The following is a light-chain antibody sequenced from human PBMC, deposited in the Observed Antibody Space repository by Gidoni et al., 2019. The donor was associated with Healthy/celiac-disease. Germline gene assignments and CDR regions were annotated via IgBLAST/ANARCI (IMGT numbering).Light chain of an antibody. CDR1: SPNIGSNT. J-gene: IGLJ2*01. Sequence: QSVLTQPPSASGTPGQRVPIPCSGSSPNIGSNTVNWYQQLPGTAPKLLIYSNNQRPSGVPDRFSGSKSGTSASLAISGLQSEDEAEYYCAAWDDSLNGHVVFGGGTKLTV. V-gene: IGLV1-44*01. CDR2: SNN. CDR3: AAWDDSLNGHVV.